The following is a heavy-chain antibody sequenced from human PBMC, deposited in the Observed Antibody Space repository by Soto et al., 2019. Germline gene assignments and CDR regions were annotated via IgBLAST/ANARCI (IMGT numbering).Heavy chain of an antibody. Sequence: EVQLVESGGGLVQPGGSLRLSCAASGFTFGNYWMTWVRQAPVKGLEWVANIKGDGSAKSYLDSVRGRFTVSRDNAENSLFLQMNILRAEDTALYYCARDVSPGSSGYYFDAFDLWGQGTMVTVS. CDR3: ARDVSPGSSGYYFDAFDL. J-gene: IGHJ3*01. V-gene: IGHV3-7*05. CDR2: IKGDGSAK. D-gene: IGHD6-25*01. CDR1: GFTFGNYW.